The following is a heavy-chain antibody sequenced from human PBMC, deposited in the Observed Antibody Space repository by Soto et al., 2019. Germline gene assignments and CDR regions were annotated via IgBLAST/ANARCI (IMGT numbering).Heavy chain of an antibody. V-gene: IGHV3-30-3*01. J-gene: IGHJ3*02. D-gene: IGHD3-22*01. CDR1: GFTFSSYA. CDR3: ARDSMIVVGIAVDAFDI. Sequence: QVQLVESGGGVVQPGRSLRLSCAASGFTFSSYAMHWVRQAPGKGLEWVAVISYDGSNKYYADSVKGRFTISRDNSKNTLYLKMNILRAEDTAVYYCARDSMIVVGIAVDAFDIWGQGTMVTVSS. CDR2: ISYDGSNK.